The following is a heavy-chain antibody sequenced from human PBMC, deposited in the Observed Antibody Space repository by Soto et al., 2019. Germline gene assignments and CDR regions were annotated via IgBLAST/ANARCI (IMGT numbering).Heavy chain of an antibody. Sequence: GGSLRLSCVGSGFSISRYALSWVRRAPGKGLDWVSVVSGSGESTYYADSVKGRISVSRDNSKNTMYLQMTSLRVEDTALYYCAKHVTPTMITVRRRDAFDVWGRGTMVTVSS. CDR3: AKHVTPTMITVRRRDAFDV. V-gene: IGHV3-23*01. D-gene: IGHD3-22*01. CDR1: GFSISRYA. CDR2: VSGSGEST. J-gene: IGHJ3*01.